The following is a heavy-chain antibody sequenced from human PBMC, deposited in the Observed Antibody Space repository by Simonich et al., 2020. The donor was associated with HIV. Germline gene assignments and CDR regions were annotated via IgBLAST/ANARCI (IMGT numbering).Heavy chain of an antibody. CDR1: GYTFSNFG. Sequence: QVQLVQSGAEVKKPGASVKVSCKASGYTFSNFGISWMRQSPGQGLEWMGWISAYSITTKDAQKLQGRVIMTTDSSTNTAYMELRNLRSDDTAFYYCTRDPRNTAMVPFDYWGQGTLVTVSS. J-gene: IGHJ4*02. CDR3: TRDPRNTAMVPFDY. D-gene: IGHD5-18*01. V-gene: IGHV1-18*01. CDR2: ISAYSITT.